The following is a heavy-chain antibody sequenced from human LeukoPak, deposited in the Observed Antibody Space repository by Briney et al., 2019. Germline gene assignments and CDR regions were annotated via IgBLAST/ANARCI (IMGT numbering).Heavy chain of an antibody. Sequence: PSETLSLTCTVSGGSVSSTYYYWGWIRQPPGKGLEWIGSIYYSGNIYYNPSLKSRVTISVDTSKNQVSLKLNSVTAADTAVYYCAREGDSDWFDPWGQGTLVTVSS. CDR3: AREGDSDWFDP. J-gene: IGHJ5*02. D-gene: IGHD3-22*01. CDR2: IYYSGNI. V-gene: IGHV4-39*07. CDR1: GGSVSSTYYY.